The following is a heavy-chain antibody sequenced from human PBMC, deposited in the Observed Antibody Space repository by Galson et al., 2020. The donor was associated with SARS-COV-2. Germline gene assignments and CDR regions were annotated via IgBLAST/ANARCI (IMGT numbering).Heavy chain of an antibody. CDR1: GGSLSSGGFY. J-gene: IGHJ4*02. CDR3: ASTLHVWGSYRSRYYFDY. CDR2: NYYSGST. V-gene: IGHV4-31*03. Sequence: SETLSLTCTVSGGSLSSGGFYWSWMRQHTGQGLASTGYNYYSGSTYYNPSLKSRVTISADTSKNQFSLKLSSVTAADTAVYYCASTLHVWGSYRSRYYFDYWGQGTLVTVSS. D-gene: IGHD3-16*02.